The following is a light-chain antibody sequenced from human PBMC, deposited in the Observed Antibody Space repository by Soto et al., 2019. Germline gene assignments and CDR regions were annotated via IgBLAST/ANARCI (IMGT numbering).Light chain of an antibody. Sequence: QSALTQPASVSGSPGQSITISCTGSSSDVGGYIYVSWYRQYPGKAPKLMIYDVSNRPSGVSNRFSGSKSGNTASLTISGHQADDDADDYCSSYSGINTLLFGGGTKLPVL. CDR2: DVS. CDR3: SSYSGINTLL. V-gene: IGLV2-14*01. CDR1: SSDVGGYIY. J-gene: IGLJ3*02.